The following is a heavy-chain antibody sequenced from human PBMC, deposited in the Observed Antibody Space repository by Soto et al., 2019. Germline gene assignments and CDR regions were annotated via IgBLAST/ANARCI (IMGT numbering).Heavy chain of an antibody. J-gene: IGHJ4*02. CDR2: IYSGGTT. CDR3: RRGYSGSQRQLAVDY. Sequence: EVQLVETGGGLIQPGGSLRLSCAASGFSVGSNYMSWVRQAPGKGLEWVSVIYSGGTTYYADSVKGRFTISRDNSKNTLYLQMNSLRVEDTAMYYCRRGYSGSQRQLAVDYWGQGTLVTVSS. V-gene: IGHV3-53*02. CDR1: GFSVGSNY. D-gene: IGHD1-26*01.